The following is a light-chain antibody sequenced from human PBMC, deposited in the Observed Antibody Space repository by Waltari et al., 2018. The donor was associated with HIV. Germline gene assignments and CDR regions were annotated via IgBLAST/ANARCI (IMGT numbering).Light chain of an antibody. J-gene: IGLJ2*01. V-gene: IGLV2-8*01. CDR1: SSDVGAYNF. CDR2: DVT. Sequence: QSALAQPPSASGSAGQSVTISCTGTSSDVGAYNFFSWYQQHPGKSPKLIIYDVTKRPSGVPDRFSGSKSGNTASLTVSGLQGEDEADYYCSSYADSDTPVVFGGGTKLTVL. CDR3: SSYADSDTPVV.